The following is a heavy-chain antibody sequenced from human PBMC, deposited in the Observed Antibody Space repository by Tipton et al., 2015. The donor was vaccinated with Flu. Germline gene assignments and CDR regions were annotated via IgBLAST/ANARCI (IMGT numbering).Heavy chain of an antibody. CDR1: GFTFSSYG. V-gene: IGHV3-33*01. D-gene: IGHD1-26*01. Sequence: SLRLSCAASGFTFSSYGMHWVRQAPGKGLEWVAVIWYDGSNKYYADSVKGRFTISRDNSKNTLYLQMNSLRAEDTAVYYCARDLRGFEWELGGFDYWGQGTLVTVSS. CDR2: IWYDGSNK. CDR3: ARDLRGFEWELGGFDY. J-gene: IGHJ4*02.